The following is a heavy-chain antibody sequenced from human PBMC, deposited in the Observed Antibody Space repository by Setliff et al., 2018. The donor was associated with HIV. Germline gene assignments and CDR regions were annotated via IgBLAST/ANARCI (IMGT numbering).Heavy chain of an antibody. D-gene: IGHD2-21*02. J-gene: IGHJ4*02. V-gene: IGHV4-34*01. CDR3: ARGPVGGNSRGYFDC. Sequence: PSETLSLTCAVYGGSFSGYYWSWIRQPPGKGLEWIGEINHSGSTNYTPSLKSRVTISVDTSKNQFSLKMSPVTAADTAVYYCARGPVGGNSRGYFDCWGQGTLVTVS. CDR2: INHSGST. CDR1: GGSFSGYY.